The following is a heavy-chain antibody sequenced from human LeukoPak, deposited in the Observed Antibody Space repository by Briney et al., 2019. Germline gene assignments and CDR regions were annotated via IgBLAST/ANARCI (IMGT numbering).Heavy chain of an antibody. J-gene: IGHJ5*02. CDR1: GFDFSIYG. D-gene: IGHD6-13*01. V-gene: IGHV3-7*01. CDR3: ARDRGLAAAGTVGWFDP. CDR2: IKEDGSEK. Sequence: GGPLRLSCAASGFDFSIYGMHWVRQAPGMGLQWVASIKEDGSEKHYVDSVRGRFAISRDNAKNSLYLQMNSLRVEDTAAYYCARDRGLAAAGTVGWFDPWGQGTLVTVSS.